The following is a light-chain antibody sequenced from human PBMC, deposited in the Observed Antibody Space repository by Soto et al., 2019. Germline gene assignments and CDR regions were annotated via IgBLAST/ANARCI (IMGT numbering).Light chain of an antibody. V-gene: IGLV2-14*01. J-gene: IGLJ1*01. CDR2: EVS. CDR1: SSDVGGYNY. Sequence: QSVLTHPASVCWSPGHSITISCTGTSSDVGGYNYVSWYQQHPGKAPKLMIYEVSNRPSGVSNRFSGSKSGNTASPTISGLQAEEEADYYCSSYTSSSTGVFGTGTKVTV. CDR3: SSYTSSSTGV.